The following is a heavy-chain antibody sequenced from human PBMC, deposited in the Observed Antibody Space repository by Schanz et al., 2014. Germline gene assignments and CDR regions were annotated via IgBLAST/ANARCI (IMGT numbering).Heavy chain of an antibody. Sequence: EVQLVESGGDLVQPGGSLRLSCSASTFTFSSDWMSWVRQAPGKGLEWVANIKRDGSEKNYLDSVKGRFTISRDSSKNSLYLQMNSLRAEDTAVYYCARAGYCTSVSCSLFVSDYWGQGTLVTVSS. CDR2: IKRDGSEK. V-gene: IGHV3-7*03. J-gene: IGHJ4*02. CDR1: TFTFSSDW. CDR3: ARAGYCTSVSCSLFVSDY. D-gene: IGHD2-2*03.